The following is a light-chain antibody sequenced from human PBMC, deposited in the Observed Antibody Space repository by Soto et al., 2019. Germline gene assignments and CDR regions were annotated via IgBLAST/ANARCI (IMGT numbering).Light chain of an antibody. J-gene: IGLJ3*02. CDR1: SSDVGSYNI. V-gene: IGLV2-23*01. CDR3: SSFAGDGYWV. Sequence: QSALTQPASVSGSPGRSITISCTGTSSDVGSYNIVSWYQQKSGEAPKLIISEGTKRLSGVSDRFFGSKSGNTASLTISELQAEDEADYYCSSFAGDGYWVFGGGTKLTVL. CDR2: EGT.